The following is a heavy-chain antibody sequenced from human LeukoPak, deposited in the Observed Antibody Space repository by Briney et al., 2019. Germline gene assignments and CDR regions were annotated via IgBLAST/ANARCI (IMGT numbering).Heavy chain of an antibody. Sequence: GGSLRLSCAASGLTFSNYAMHWVRQAPGKGLEWVAVISYDGSNKYYADSVKGRFTISRDDSKNTLNLQMNSLRAEDSAVYYCARSGFGVLYYYGMDVWGQGTTVTVSS. D-gene: IGHD3-10*01. CDR2: ISYDGSNK. CDR1: GLTFSNYA. V-gene: IGHV3-30-3*01. J-gene: IGHJ6*02. CDR3: ARSGFGVLYYYGMDV.